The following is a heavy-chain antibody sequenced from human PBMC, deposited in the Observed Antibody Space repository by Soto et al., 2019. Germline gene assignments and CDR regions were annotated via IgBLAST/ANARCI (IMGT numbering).Heavy chain of an antibody. V-gene: IGHV1-3*01. Sequence: ASVKVSCKASGYTFTSYAMHWVRQAPGQRLEWMGWISAGNGNTKYSQKFQGRVTITRDTSASTAYMELSSLRSEDTAVYYCARDRDGIMITFGGVIAPSNWFDPWGQGTLVTVSS. CDR1: GYTFTSYA. CDR2: ISAGNGNT. CDR3: ARDRDGIMITFGGVIAPSNWFDP. D-gene: IGHD3-16*02. J-gene: IGHJ5*02.